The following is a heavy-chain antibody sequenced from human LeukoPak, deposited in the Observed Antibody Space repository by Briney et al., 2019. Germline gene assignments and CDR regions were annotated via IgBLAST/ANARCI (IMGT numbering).Heavy chain of an antibody. D-gene: IGHD3-16*01. V-gene: IGHV3-48*01. CDR2: ISGSSGTI. Sequence: GGSLRLSCAASRFIFSKYAMSWVRQAPGKGLEWVSYISGSSGTIYYADSVKGRFTISRDNAKNSLYLQMNSLRAEDTAVYYCARRSEFGVLYYMDVWGKGTTVTVSS. CDR1: RFIFSKYA. CDR3: ARRSEFGVLYYMDV. J-gene: IGHJ6*03.